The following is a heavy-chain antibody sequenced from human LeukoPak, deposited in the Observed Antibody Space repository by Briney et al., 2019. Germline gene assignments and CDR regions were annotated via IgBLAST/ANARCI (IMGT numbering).Heavy chain of an antibody. J-gene: IGHJ4*02. Sequence: GESLKISCQGSGYTFTNYWIGWVRQMPGKGLEWMGIIYPDDSDTRYSPSFQGQVTISAGKSISTAYLQWSSLKASDTAMYYCARERSSQGYFDFWGQGTLVTVSS. CDR3: ARERSSQGYFDF. V-gene: IGHV5-51*01. CDR1: GYTFTNYW. D-gene: IGHD6-6*01. CDR2: IYPDDSDT.